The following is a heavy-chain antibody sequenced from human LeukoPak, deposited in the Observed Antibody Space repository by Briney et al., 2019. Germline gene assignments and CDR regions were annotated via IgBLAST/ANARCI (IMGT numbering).Heavy chain of an antibody. CDR3: ARDLGGYSSRSYNWFDP. CDR2: IYTSGST. D-gene: IGHD6-13*01. Sequence: SETLSLTCTVSGGSISSYYWSWIRQPAGKGLEWIGRIYTSGSTNYNPSLKSRVTMSVDTSKNQFSLKLSSATAADTAVYYCARDLGGYSSRSYNWFDPWGQGTLVTVSS. J-gene: IGHJ5*02. CDR1: GGSISSYY. V-gene: IGHV4-4*07.